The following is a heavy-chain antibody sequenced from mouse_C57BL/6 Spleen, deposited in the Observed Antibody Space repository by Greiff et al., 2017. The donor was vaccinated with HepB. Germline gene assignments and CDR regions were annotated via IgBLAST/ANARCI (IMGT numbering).Heavy chain of an antibody. J-gene: IGHJ4*01. D-gene: IGHD2-1*01. CDR3: ARFGNYGVDY. CDR1: GYTFTSYW. CDR2: IDPSDSYT. Sequence: VQLQQPGAELVMPGASVKLSCKASGYTFTSYWMHWVKQRPGQGLEWIGEIDPSDSYTNYNQKFKGKSTLTVDKSSSTAYMQLSSLTSEDSAVYYCARFGNYGVDYWGQGTSVTVSS. V-gene: IGHV1-69*01.